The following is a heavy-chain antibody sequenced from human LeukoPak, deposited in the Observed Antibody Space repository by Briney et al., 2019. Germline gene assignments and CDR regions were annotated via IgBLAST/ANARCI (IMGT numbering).Heavy chain of an antibody. CDR2: IKSKTDGGTT. D-gene: IGHD4-11*01. Sequence: GGSLRLSCAASGFTFSDAWMSWVRQAPGKGMEWVGRIKSKTDGGTTDYAAPVKGRFTISRDDSKNTLYLQMNSLKTEDTAVYYCTTSIHTTFDAFDIWGQGTMVTVSS. J-gene: IGHJ3*02. CDR1: GFTFSDAW. V-gene: IGHV3-15*01. CDR3: TTSIHTTFDAFDI.